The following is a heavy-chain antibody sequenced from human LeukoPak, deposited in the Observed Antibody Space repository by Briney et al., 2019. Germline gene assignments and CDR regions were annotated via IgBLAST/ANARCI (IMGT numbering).Heavy chain of an antibody. V-gene: IGHV3-30*02. D-gene: IGHD6-19*01. CDR2: IRYDGSNK. CDR3: AHSSGWPYYFDY. J-gene: IGHJ4*02. CDR1: GFTFSSYG. Sequence: GGSLRLSCAASGFTFSSYGMHWVRQAPGKGLEWVAFIRYDGSNKYYADSVKGRFTISRDNAKNSLYLQMNSLRAEDTAVYYCAHSSGWPYYFDYWGQGTLVTVSS.